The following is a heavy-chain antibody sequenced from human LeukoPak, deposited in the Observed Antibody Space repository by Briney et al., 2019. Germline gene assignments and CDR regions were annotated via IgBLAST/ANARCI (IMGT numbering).Heavy chain of an antibody. Sequence: SETLSLTCAVYGGTLRGYYYNWIRQPPGKGLEWIGEIHHRGTTYYNPSLRSRVTISVDTSKNQFSLRLTSVTAADTAVYYCARVTYNGYQHFDYWGQGNLATVS. CDR3: ARVTYNGYQHFDY. J-gene: IGHJ4*02. CDR1: GGTLRGYY. CDR2: IHHRGTT. V-gene: IGHV4-34*01. D-gene: IGHD3-10*01.